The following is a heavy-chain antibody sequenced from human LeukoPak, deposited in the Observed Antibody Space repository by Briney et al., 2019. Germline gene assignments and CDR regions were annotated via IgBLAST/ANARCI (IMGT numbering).Heavy chain of an antibody. Sequence: GSSVKVSCKASGGTFSSYAISWVRQAPGQGLEWMGGIIPIFGTANYAQKFQGRVTITADESTSTAYMELSSLRSEDTAVYYCARLLHYSDSSGYYYVPGYYFDYWGQGTLVTVSS. D-gene: IGHD3-22*01. CDR2: IIPIFGTA. CDR1: GGTFSSYA. V-gene: IGHV1-69*01. CDR3: ARLLHYSDSSGYYYVPGYYFDY. J-gene: IGHJ4*02.